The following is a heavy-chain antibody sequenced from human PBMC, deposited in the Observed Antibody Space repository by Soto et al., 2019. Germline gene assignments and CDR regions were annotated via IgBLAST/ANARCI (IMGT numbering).Heavy chain of an antibody. D-gene: IGHD3-16*01. V-gene: IGHV4-39*01. J-gene: IGHJ2*01. CDR1: GGSISSSSYY. Sequence: QLQLQESGPGLVKPSETLSLTCTVSGGSISSSSYYWGWIRQPPGKGLEWIGSIYYSGSTYYNPSLKSRVTISVSTSKIQFSLKLSSVTAADTAVYYWARHLGVPYGGNMRWHFDLWGRGPLVTVSS. CDR2: IYYSGST. CDR3: ARHLGVPYGGNMRWHFDL.